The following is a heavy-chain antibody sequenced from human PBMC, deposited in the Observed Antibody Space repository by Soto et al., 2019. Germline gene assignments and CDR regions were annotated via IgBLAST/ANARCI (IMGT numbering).Heavy chain of an antibody. CDR2: SYHSGST. CDR1: GGSINSGGYS. Sequence: QLQLQESGSGLVKPSQTLSLTCAVYGGSINSGGYSWSWIRQPPGKGLEWIGYSYHSGSTYYNPSLKSLVTISEDRSKKQFSLKLSSVTAAATAVYYCARGPPHHYWGQGTLVTVSS. V-gene: IGHV4-30-2*01. CDR3: ARGPPHHY. J-gene: IGHJ4*02.